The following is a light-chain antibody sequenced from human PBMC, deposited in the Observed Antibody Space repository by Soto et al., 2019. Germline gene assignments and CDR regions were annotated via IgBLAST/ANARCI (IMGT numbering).Light chain of an antibody. CDR2: GAS. Sequence: EIVLTQSPGTLSLSPGERATLSCRASQSVSKNFLAWYQQKPGQAPRLLISGASNRATGIPDRFSGSGSGTEFSLTIDRLEPEDLAVYFCQQNGSSPPTFGGGTKVAIK. CDR3: QQNGSSPPT. CDR1: QSVSKNF. V-gene: IGKV3-20*01. J-gene: IGKJ4*01.